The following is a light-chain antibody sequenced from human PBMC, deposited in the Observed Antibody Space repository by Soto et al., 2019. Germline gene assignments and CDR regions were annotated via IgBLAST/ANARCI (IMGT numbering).Light chain of an antibody. CDR2: SNN. CDR1: SSNIGSNT. V-gene: IGLV1-44*01. CDR3: AAWDDSLNAFYV. J-gene: IGLJ1*01. Sequence: QCVLTQPPSASGTPGQRVTISCSGSSSNIGSNTVNWYQQLPGTAPKLLIYSNNQRPSGVPDRFSGSKSGTSASLAISGLQSEDEADYYCAAWDDSLNAFYVFGTGTKVTV.